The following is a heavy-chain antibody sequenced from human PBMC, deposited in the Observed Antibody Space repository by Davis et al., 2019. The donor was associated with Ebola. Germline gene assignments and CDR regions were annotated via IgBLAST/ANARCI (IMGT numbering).Heavy chain of an antibody. CDR1: GSSFSSSY. D-gene: IGHD3-10*01. Sequence: AGSLTLSCTVSGSSFSSSYWSWIRQHPGKGLEWIGYTYYSGSTNFNPSLKSRVTISVDTSKNQVSLKLSSVTAADTAVYYCARDLDYANYAGRDYYYGMDVWGQGTTVTVSS. V-gene: IGHV4-59*12. CDR2: TYYSGST. CDR3: ARDLDYANYAGRDYYYGMDV. J-gene: IGHJ6*02.